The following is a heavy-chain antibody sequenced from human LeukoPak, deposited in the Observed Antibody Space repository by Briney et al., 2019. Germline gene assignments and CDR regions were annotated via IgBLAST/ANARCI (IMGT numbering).Heavy chain of an antibody. CDR2: IYYSGST. Sequence: SETLSLTCTVSGGSISSYYWSWIRQPPGKGLEWIGYIYYSGSTNYNPSLKSRVTISVDTSKNQFSLKLSSVTAADTAVYYCARHGITGIKFYYYYGMDVWGQGTTVTVS. CDR3: ARHGITGIKFYYYYGMDV. D-gene: IGHD1-20*01. CDR1: GGSISSYY. J-gene: IGHJ6*02. V-gene: IGHV4-59*08.